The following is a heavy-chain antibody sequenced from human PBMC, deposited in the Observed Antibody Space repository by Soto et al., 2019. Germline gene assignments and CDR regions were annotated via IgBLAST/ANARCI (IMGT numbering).Heavy chain of an antibody. V-gene: IGHV3-33*01. J-gene: IGHJ4*02. CDR1: GFTFSSYG. D-gene: IGHD5-18*01. CDR3: ARAAGTAMVRIPDY. CDR2: IWYDGSNK. Sequence: QVQLVESGGGVVQPGRSLRLSCAASGFTFSSYGMHWVRPAPGKGLEWVAVIWYDGSNKYYADSVKGRFTISRDNSKNTLYLQMNSLRAEDTAVYYCARAAGTAMVRIPDYWGQGTLVTVSS.